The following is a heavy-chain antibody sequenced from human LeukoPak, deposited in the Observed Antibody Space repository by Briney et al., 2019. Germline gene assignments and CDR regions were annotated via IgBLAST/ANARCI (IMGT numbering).Heavy chain of an antibody. D-gene: IGHD6-19*01. CDR3: ARGMKYSTGWYYMDV. CDR1: GFSVSSNY. V-gene: IGHV3-53*01. J-gene: IGHJ6*03. CDR2: IYSGGST. Sequence: GGSLRLSCAASGFSVSSNYMNWVRQAPGKGLEWVSVIYSGGSTYYADSVKGRFTISRDNSKNTLYLQMNNLRAEDTAVYYCARGMKYSTGWYYMDVWGKGTTVTISS.